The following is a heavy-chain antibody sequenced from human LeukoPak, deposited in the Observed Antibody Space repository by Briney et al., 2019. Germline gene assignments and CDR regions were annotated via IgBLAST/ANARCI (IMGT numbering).Heavy chain of an antibody. CDR2: IYQSGHT. V-gene: IGHV4-4*02. J-gene: IGHJ4*02. D-gene: IGHD3-22*01. CDR3: ARNQDYHDSSGFDY. Sequence: SETLSLTCAVWGDSIRRTNGWGWPGQTPGAGLGWSGLIYQSGHTNYNPSLKSRVTISVDKSKNQFSLNLTSVTAAGPAVYYCARNQDYHDSSGFDYWGQATLATASS. CDR1: GDSIRRTNG.